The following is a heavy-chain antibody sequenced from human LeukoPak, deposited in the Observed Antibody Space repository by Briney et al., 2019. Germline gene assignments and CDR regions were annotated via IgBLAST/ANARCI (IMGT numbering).Heavy chain of an antibody. CDR1: GFTFSSYS. J-gene: IGHJ3*02. V-gene: IGHV3-21*01. Sequence: GGSLRLSCAASGFTFSSYSMNWVRQAPGKGLEWVSSISSSSSYIYYADSVKGRFTISRDNAKNSLYLPMNSLRAEDTAVYYCARVGYYDSSGYRAFDIWGQGTMVTVSS. CDR2: ISSSSSYI. D-gene: IGHD3-22*01. CDR3: ARVGYYDSSGYRAFDI.